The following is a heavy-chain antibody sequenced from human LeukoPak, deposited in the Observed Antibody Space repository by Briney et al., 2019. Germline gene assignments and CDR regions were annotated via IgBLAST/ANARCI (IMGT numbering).Heavy chain of an antibody. J-gene: IGHJ6*03. CDR2: IIPIFGPA. D-gene: IGHD3-10*01. V-gene: IGHV1-69*13. CDR1: AGTFSSYA. Sequence: ASVKVSCKASAGTFSSYAISWVRQAPGQGLEWLGGIIPIFGPANYAQKYQGRVTITADESTSTAYMELSSLRSEDTAVYYCARVHYYGSGSYVSAFYYYMDVWGKGTTVTVSS. CDR3: ARVHYYGSGSYVSAFYYYMDV.